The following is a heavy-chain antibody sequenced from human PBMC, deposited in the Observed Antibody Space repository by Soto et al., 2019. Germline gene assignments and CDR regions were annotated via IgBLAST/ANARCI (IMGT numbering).Heavy chain of an antibody. D-gene: IGHD2-15*01. Sequence: EVQLLESGGGLVQPGGSLRLSCAASGFTFSSYAMSWVRQAPGKGLEWVSAISGSGGSTYYADSVKGRFPISRDNSKNTLYLQMNRPRAEDTAVYYCAKSPLKDGVYLGQGTLVTVAS. CDR1: GFTFSSYA. CDR3: AKSPLKDGVY. J-gene: IGHJ4*02. V-gene: IGHV3-23*01. CDR2: ISGSGGST.